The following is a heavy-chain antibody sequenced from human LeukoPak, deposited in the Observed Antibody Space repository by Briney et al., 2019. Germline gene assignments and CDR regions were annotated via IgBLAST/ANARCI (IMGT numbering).Heavy chain of an antibody. V-gene: IGHV4-30-4*08. CDR1: GDSISGADYF. CDR3: ASAPLYYDILTGYYPSYYFDY. D-gene: IGHD3-9*01. J-gene: IGHJ4*02. CDR2: IQSSGST. Sequence: SQTLSLTCTVSGDSISGADYFWSWIRQSSGKGLEWIGYIQSSGSTYYNPSLKSRVTISVDTSKNRFSLKLSSVTAADTAVYYCASAPLYYDILTGYYPSYYFDYWGQGTLVTVSS.